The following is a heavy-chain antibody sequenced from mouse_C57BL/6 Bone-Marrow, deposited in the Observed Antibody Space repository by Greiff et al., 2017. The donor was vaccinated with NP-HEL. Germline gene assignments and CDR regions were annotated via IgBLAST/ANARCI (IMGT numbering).Heavy chain of an antibody. D-gene: IGHD2-1*01. CDR2: INPSSGYT. CDR1: GYTFTSYW. V-gene: IGHV1-7*01. J-gene: IGHJ1*03. Sequence: QVQLQQSGAELAKPGASVKLSCKASGYTFTSYWMHWVKQRPGQGLEWIGYINPSSGYTKYNQKFKDKATLTADKSSSTAYMQLSSLTYEDSAVYYCARPPYGNYEYFDVWGTGTTVTVSS. CDR3: ARPPYGNYEYFDV.